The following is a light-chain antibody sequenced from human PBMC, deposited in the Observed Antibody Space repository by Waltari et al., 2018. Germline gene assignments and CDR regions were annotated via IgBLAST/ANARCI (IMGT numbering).Light chain of an antibody. CDR3: QQGYSYPPWT. J-gene: IGKJ1*01. V-gene: IGKV1-6*01. Sequence: QMTQSPSSLSASVGDTVTITCQASQGIGNNLNWYQQKPGKAPKLLINRTSTLQSGSASRFSGSGSGTDFTLTISSLQPEDFATYYCQQGYSYPPWTFGQGTKVEIK. CDR2: RTS. CDR1: QGIGNN.